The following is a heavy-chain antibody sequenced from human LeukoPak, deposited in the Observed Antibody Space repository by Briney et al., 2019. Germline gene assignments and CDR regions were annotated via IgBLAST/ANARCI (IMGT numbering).Heavy chain of an antibody. Sequence: SVKVSCKASGGTFSSYTISWVRQAPGQGLEWMGRIIPILGIANYPQKFQGRVTITADKSTSTAYMELSSLRSEDTAVYYCARSGGELLPLDYWGQGTLVTVSS. CDR3: ARSGGELLPLDY. V-gene: IGHV1-69*02. CDR1: GGTFSSYT. J-gene: IGHJ4*02. CDR2: IIPILGIA. D-gene: IGHD1-26*01.